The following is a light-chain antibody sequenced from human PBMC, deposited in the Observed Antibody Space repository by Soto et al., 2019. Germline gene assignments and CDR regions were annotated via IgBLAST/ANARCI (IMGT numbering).Light chain of an antibody. V-gene: IGKV1-5*03. CDR3: QHYTFSPT. Sequence: DIQMTQSPSSLSASVGDRVTITCRASQSLSTWLAWYQQKPGKAPKLLFYKASTLESGVPSRFSGSGSGTEFTLTISSLQPDDFATYYCQHYTFSPTFGPGTKVDV. J-gene: IGKJ3*01. CDR1: QSLSTW. CDR2: KAS.